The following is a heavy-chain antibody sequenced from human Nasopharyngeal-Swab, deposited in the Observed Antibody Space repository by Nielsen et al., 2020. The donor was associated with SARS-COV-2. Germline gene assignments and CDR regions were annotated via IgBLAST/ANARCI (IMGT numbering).Heavy chain of an antibody. D-gene: IGHD4-17*01. V-gene: IGHV4-39*01. CDR3: AKADGDSFDY. J-gene: IGHJ4*02. Sequence: SETLSLTCTVSGGSISSSSYYWGWIRQPPGKGLEWIGSIYYSGSTYYNPSLKSRVTISVDTSKNQFSLKPSSVTAADTAVYYCAKADGDSFDYWGQGTLVTVSS. CDR2: IYYSGST. CDR1: GGSISSSSYY.